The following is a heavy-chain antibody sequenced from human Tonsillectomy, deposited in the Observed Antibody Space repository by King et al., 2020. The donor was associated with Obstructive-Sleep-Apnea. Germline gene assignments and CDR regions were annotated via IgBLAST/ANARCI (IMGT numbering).Heavy chain of an antibody. V-gene: IGHV4-31*01. CDR1: GGSITSGSHY. J-gene: IGHJ3*02. CDR2: IYYSGST. Sequence: QLQESGPGLVKPSQTLSLTCNVSGGSITSGSHYWSWIRQHPGKGLEWVGYIYYSGSTYSNPSLKSPVPISVDTSKNQFSLKLTSVTAADTAVYYCARDSCGGDCYPFGDAFDIWGQGTMVTVAS. CDR3: ARDSCGGDCYPFGDAFDI. D-gene: IGHD2-21*02.